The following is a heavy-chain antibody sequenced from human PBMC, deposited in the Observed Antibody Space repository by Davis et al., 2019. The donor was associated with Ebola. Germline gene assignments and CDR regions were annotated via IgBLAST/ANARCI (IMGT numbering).Heavy chain of an antibody. CDR3: ARDTAGGYYYYGMDV. Sequence: GESLKISCEASGFTFGSSAMHWVRQAPGQGLEWMGWINTNTGNPTYAQGFTGRFVFSLDTSVSTAYLQISSLKAEDTAVYYCARDTAGGYYYYGMDVWGQGTTVTVSS. D-gene: IGHD2-8*02. V-gene: IGHV7-4-1*02. CDR1: GFTFGSSA. J-gene: IGHJ6*02. CDR2: INTNTGNP.